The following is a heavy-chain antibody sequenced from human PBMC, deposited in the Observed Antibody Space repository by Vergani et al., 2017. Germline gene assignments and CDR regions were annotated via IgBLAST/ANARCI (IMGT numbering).Heavy chain of an antibody. V-gene: IGHV1-69*02. J-gene: IGHJ5*02. CDR1: GGTFSSYT. Sequence: QVQLVQSGAEVKKPGSSVKVSYKASGGTFSSYTISWVRQAPGQGLEWMGRIIPILGIANYAQKFQGRVTITADKSTSTAYMELSSLRSEDTAVYYCARASRYSSGWYEVGFDPWGQGTLVTVSS. D-gene: IGHD6-19*01. CDR2: IIPILGIA. CDR3: ARASRYSSGWYEVGFDP.